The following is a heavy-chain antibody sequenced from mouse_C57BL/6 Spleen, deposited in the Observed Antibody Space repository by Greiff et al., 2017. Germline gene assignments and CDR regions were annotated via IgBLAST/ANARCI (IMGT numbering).Heavy chain of an antibody. CDR1: FTFTDYY. CDR3: ARYLGSSYGYFDV. D-gene: IGHD1-1*01. V-gene: IGHV7-3*01. J-gene: IGHJ1*03. Sequence: EVKLMESGGGLVQPGGFTFTDYYMSWVRQPPGKALEWLGFIRNKANGYTTEYSASVKGRFTISRDNSQSILYLQMNALRAEDSATYYCARYLGSSYGYFDVWGTGTTVTVSS. CDR2: IRNKANGYTT.